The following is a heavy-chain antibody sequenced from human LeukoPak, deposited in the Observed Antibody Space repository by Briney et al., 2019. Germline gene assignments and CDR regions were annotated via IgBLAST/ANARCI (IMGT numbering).Heavy chain of an antibody. CDR2: IYYSGST. D-gene: IGHD3-22*01. CDR3: ASLNSGYYFDY. V-gene: IGHV4-31*03. CDR1: GGSISSGAYY. J-gene: IGHJ4*02. Sequence: PSQTLSLTCTVSGGSISSGAYYWSWIRQHPGKGLEWIGYIYYSGSTYYNPSLKSRVTISVDTSKNQFSLKLSSVTAADTAVYYCASLNSGYYFDYWVQGTLVTVSS.